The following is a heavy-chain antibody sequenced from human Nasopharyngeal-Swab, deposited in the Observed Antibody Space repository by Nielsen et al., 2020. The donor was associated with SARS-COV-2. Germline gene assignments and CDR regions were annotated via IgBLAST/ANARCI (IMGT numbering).Heavy chain of an antibody. Sequence: GESLKISCAASGFTVSSNYMNWVRQPPGKGLGWILVLYSGGNTYYAGSVKGRFTISRDNSKSTLYLQMNNLRAEDTAVYYCARSRNYYYYMDVWGKGTTVTVSS. CDR3: ARSRNYYYYMDV. V-gene: IGHV3-66*01. J-gene: IGHJ6*03. CDR1: GFTVSSNY. CDR2: LYSGGNT.